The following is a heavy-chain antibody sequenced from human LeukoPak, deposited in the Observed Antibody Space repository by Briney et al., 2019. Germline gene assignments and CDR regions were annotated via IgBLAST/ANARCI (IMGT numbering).Heavy chain of an antibody. CDR3: ARASYSYDINGWVPFDY. V-gene: IGHV4-59*08. CDR2: IYYSGNT. J-gene: IGHJ4*02. CDR1: GGSISSYY. D-gene: IGHD3-22*01. Sequence: SETLSLTCTVSGGSISSYYWNWIRQPPGKGLEWIGFIYYSGNTNYNPSLKSRVTISGDTSKNQFSLRLSSVTAADTAVYYCARASYSYDINGWVPFDYWGQGTLVTVSS.